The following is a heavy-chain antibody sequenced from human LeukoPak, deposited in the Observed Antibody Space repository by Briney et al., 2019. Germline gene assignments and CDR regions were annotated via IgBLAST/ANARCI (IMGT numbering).Heavy chain of an antibody. CDR1: GGSISSSSYY. CDR3: ARRVGGFGYFDY. CDR2: IYYSGST. Sequence: SETLSLTCSVSGGSISSSSYYWGWIRQPPGKGLEWIGTIYYSGSTYYNPSLKSRVTISVVTSKNQFSLKLTSVTPADTAVYYCARRVGGFGYFDYWGQGTLVTVSS. J-gene: IGHJ4*02. V-gene: IGHV4-39*07. D-gene: IGHD3-10*01.